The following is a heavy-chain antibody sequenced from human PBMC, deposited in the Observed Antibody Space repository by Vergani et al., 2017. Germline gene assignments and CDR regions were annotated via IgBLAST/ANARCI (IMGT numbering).Heavy chain of an antibody. CDR3: AKYLRDSTDGLPDS. D-gene: IGHD2-21*02. J-gene: IGHJ4*02. CDR1: GFSFRTFS. CDR2: IGKDGINT. Sequence: VDLVESGGGFVQPGGSRRLSCAASGFSFRTFSMFWVRQPPGKGLEWLAYIGKDGINTRYRDAVKGRFTVSRDNSKDILYLQMDSLRSEDTALYYCAKYLRDSTDGLPDSWGPGTLVIVSS. V-gene: IGHV3-30*02.